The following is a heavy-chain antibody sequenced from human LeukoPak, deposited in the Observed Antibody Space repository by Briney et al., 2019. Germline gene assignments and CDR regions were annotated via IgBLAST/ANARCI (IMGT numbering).Heavy chain of an antibody. CDR1: GGSISSYY. Sequence: KPSETLSLTCTVSGGSISSYYWSWIRQPAGKGLEWIGRIYTSGSTNYNPSLKSRVTMPVDTSKNQFSLKLSSVTAADTAVYYCARGRYCSSTSCPIFDYWGQGTLVTVSS. J-gene: IGHJ4*02. CDR2: IYTSGST. CDR3: ARGRYCSSTSCPIFDY. V-gene: IGHV4-4*07. D-gene: IGHD2-2*01.